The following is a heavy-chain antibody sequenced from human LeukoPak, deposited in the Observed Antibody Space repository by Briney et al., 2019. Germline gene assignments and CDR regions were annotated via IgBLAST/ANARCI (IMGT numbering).Heavy chain of an antibody. Sequence: PSVTLSLTCTVSGVSISSCYWSWIRQPPGKGLEWIGYIYYSGSTNYNPSLKSRVTISVDTSKNQFSLKLSSVTAADTAVYYCARGGDFWSGYYPYDYWGQGTLVTVSS. J-gene: IGHJ4*02. D-gene: IGHD3-3*01. CDR3: ARGGDFWSGYYPYDY. CDR1: GVSISSCY. V-gene: IGHV4-59*01. CDR2: IYYSGST.